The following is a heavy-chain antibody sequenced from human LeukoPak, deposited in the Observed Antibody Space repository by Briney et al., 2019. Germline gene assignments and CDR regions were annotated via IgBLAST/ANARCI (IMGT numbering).Heavy chain of an antibody. CDR1: GFPFSSYA. J-gene: IGHJ5*02. CDR3: ARDAYCSSTGCYPATGASYYWFDP. CDR2: NSYDGSNK. Sequence: PGRSLRLSFAASGFPFSSYAMHWVRQAPDKGLEWVAVNSYDGSNKYYADSVKGRFTISRDNSKNTLYLQMNSLRAEDTAVYYCARDAYCSSTGCYPATGASYYWFDPWGQGTLVTVSS. V-gene: IGHV3-30-3*01. D-gene: IGHD2-2*01.